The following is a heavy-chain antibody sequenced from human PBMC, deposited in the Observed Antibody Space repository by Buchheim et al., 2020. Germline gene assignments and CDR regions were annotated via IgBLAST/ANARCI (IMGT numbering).Heavy chain of an antibody. CDR1: GGSINRGGYY. D-gene: IGHD4-11*01. CDR2: IYYTGAP. V-gene: IGHV4-31*03. Sequence: QMQLQESGPGLVKPLQTLSLTCTVSGGSINRGGYYWSWIRQHSVRGLEWIGYIYYTGAPYSSTSLKSRVSISGDMSKNQFSLRVNSVTAADTAVYFCARDGYNNFGEYFAMDVWGQGT. CDR3: ARDGYNNFGEYFAMDV. J-gene: IGHJ6*02.